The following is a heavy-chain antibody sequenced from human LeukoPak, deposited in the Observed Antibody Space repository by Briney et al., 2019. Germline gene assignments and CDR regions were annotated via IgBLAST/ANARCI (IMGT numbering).Heavy chain of an antibody. V-gene: IGHV4-61*02. J-gene: IGHJ4*02. CDR1: GGSISSGSYY. CDR2: IYTSGST. Sequence: PSETLSLTCTVSGGSISSGSYYWSWIRQPAGKGLEWIGRIYTSGSTNYNPSLKSRVTISVDTSQNQFSLRLSSVTAADTAVYYCARFSNYYDSSIHHLDYWGQGTLVSVSS. D-gene: IGHD3-22*01. CDR3: ARFSNYYDSSIHHLDY.